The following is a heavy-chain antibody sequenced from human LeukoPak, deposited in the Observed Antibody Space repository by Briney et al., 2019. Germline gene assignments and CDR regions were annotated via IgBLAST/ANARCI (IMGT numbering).Heavy chain of an antibody. CDR1: GFTFSSYS. Sequence: GGSLRLSCAASGFTFSSYSMNGVRQAPGKGLEWVSSISSSSSYIYYADSVKGRFTISRDNAKNSLYLQMNSLRAEDTAVYYCAKGADTNFMDYWGQGTLVTVSS. D-gene: IGHD1-7*01. V-gene: IGHV3-21*04. CDR2: ISSSSSYI. CDR3: AKGADTNFMDY. J-gene: IGHJ4*02.